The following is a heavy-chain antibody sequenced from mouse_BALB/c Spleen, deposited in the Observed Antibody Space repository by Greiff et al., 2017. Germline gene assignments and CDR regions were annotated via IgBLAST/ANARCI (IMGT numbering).Heavy chain of an antibody. J-gene: IGHJ3*01. CDR1: GFTFSDYY. CDR2: ISDGGSYT. D-gene: IGHD3-1*01. CDR3: ASWDSGGCAY. Sequence: EVKLMESGGGLVKPGGSLKLSCAASGFTFSDYYMYWVRQTPAKRLEWVATISDGGSYTYYPDSVKGRFTISRDNAKNNLYLQMSSLKSEDTAMYYWASWDSGGCAYWGKGTLVTVSA. V-gene: IGHV5-4*02.